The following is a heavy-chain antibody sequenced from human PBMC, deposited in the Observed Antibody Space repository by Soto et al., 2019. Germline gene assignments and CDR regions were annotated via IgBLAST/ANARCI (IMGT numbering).Heavy chain of an antibody. D-gene: IGHD3-10*01. CDR3: AGGEPLGE. J-gene: IGHJ4*02. CDR1: GYSFPSYG. V-gene: IGHV1-18*01. Sequence: QVQLVQSGTEVKKPGASVKVSCKASGYSFPSYGISWVRQAPGQGLEWMGWISIHNRNTYYAEKFQGRVTMTADTSANTAHWERGSRRSDDTAVYSCAGGEPLGEWGRGTLVTVSS. CDR2: ISIHNRNT.